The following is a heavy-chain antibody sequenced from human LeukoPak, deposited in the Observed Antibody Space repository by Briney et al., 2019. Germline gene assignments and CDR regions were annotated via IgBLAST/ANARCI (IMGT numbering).Heavy chain of an antibody. CDR1: GYTFTGYY. J-gene: IGHJ4*02. CDR3: ARAGATYYYDSSGYPPDY. Sequence: ASVKVSCKASGYTFTGYYTHWVRQAPGQGLEWMGRINPNSGGTNYAQKFQGRVTMTRDTSISTAYMELSRLRSDDTAVYYCARAGATYYYDSSGYPPDYWGQGTLVTVSS. V-gene: IGHV1-2*06. CDR2: INPNSGGT. D-gene: IGHD3-22*01.